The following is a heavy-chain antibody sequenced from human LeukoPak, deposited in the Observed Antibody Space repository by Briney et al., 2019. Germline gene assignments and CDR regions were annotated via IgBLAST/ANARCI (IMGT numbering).Heavy chain of an antibody. CDR3: ARASLGGFNYFDY. V-gene: IGHV3-48*03. Sequence: GGSLRLSCAGSGFMFTNYEMNWVRQAPGKGLEWVSYISGSGSMILYADSVKGRFTISRDNAKNSLYLQMNSLRAEDTAVYYCARASLGGFNYFDYWGQGTLVTVSS. J-gene: IGHJ4*02. CDR2: ISGSGSMI. CDR1: GFMFTNYE.